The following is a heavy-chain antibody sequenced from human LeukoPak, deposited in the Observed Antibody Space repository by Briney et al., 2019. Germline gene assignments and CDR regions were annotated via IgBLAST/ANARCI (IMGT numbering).Heavy chain of an antibody. D-gene: IGHD3-10*01. J-gene: IGHJ4*02. Sequence: SETLSLTCAVYGGSFSGYYWSWIRQPPGKGLEWIGEINHSGSTNYNPSLNSRVTISVDTSKNQFSLKLSSVTAADTAVYYCARGATFRSVWGQGTLVTVSS. CDR3: ARGATFRSV. CDR2: INHSGST. V-gene: IGHV4-34*01. CDR1: GGSFSGYY.